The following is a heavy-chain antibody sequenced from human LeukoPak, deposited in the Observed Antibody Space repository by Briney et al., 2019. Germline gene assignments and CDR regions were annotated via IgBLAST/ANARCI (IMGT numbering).Heavy chain of an antibody. CDR3: ARWYYGSGSWVLDY. Sequence: GRSLRLSCTASGHTFSSYGMHWARQAPGKGLEWVAVIWYDGTNKYYADSVRGRFTISRDNSKNTLYLQMNSLRAEDTAVYYCARWYYGSGSWVLDYWGQGTLVTVSS. J-gene: IGHJ4*02. CDR2: IWYDGTNK. CDR1: GHTFSSYG. V-gene: IGHV3-33*01. D-gene: IGHD3-10*01.